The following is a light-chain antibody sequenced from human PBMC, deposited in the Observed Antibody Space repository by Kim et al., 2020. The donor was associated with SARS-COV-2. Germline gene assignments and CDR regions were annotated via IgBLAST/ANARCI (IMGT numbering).Light chain of an antibody. J-gene: IGLJ2*01. CDR1: GGRIGSNY. CDR3: QSYDENNHVV. CDR2: EDN. Sequence: TVNISCAGSGGRIGSNYVQWYQQRPDSAPSTIIYEDNKRPSGVPGRFSASIDSSSNSASLTISGLKTEDEADYFCQSYDENNHVVFGGGTQLTVL. V-gene: IGLV6-57*02.